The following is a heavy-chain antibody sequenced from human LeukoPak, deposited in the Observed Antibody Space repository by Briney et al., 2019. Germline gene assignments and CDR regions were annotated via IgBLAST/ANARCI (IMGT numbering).Heavy chain of an antibody. CDR2: INPSGGST. Sequence: ASVKVSCTASGYTFTSYYMHWVRQAPGQGLEWMGIINPSGGSTSYAQKFQGRVTMTRDTSTSTVYMELSSLRSEDTAVYYCARSRITHAFDIWGQGTMVTVSS. D-gene: IGHD3-16*01. CDR3: ARSRITHAFDI. V-gene: IGHV1-46*01. CDR1: GYTFTSYY. J-gene: IGHJ3*02.